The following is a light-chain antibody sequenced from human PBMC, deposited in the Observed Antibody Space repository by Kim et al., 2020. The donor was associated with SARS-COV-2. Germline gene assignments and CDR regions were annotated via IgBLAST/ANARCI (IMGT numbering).Light chain of an antibody. CDR1: SSNIGAGYD. J-gene: IGLJ1*01. Sequence: TVTNSGTGSSSNIGAGYDVHWYRQLPRTAPQLLIYASTNRPSGVPDRVSGSKSGTSASLAITGLQAEDEADYYCQSYDNSLSGYVFGSGTKVTVL. CDR3: QSYDNSLSGYV. V-gene: IGLV1-40*01. CDR2: AST.